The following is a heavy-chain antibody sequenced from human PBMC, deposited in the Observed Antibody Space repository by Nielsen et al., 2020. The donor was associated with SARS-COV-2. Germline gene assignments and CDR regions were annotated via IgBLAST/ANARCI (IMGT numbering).Heavy chain of an antibody. CDR1: GGSFSGYY. J-gene: IGHJ4*02. V-gene: IGHV4-34*01. CDR3: ARAYYFDY. Sequence: SEILSLTCAVYGGSFSGYYWSWIRQPPGKGLEWIGEINHSGSTNYNPSLKSRVTISVDTSKNQFSLKLSSVTAADTAVYYCARAYYFDYWGQGTLVTVSS. CDR2: INHSGST.